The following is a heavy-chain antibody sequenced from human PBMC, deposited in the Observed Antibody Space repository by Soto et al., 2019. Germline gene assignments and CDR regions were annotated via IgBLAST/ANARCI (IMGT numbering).Heavy chain of an antibody. V-gene: IGHV4-59*08. J-gene: IGHJ3*02. Sequence: SETLSLTCTVSGGSISSYYLSWIRQPPGKGLEWTGYIYYSGSTNYNPSLKSRVTISVDTSKNQFSLKLSSVTAADTAVYYCARRYGNAFDIWGQGTMVTVSS. CDR3: ARRYGNAFDI. D-gene: IGHD1-20*01. CDR2: IYYSGST. CDR1: GGSISSYY.